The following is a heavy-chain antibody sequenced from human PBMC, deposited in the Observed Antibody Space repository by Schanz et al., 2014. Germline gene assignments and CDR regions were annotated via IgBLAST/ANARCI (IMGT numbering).Heavy chain of an antibody. CDR2: VYFSGTT. CDR1: GGSISSGESY. Sequence: QLQLQESGPGLVKPSETLSLTCTVSGGSISSGESYWGWIRQSPEEGLQYIGGVYFSGTTAYSPPLKGRVTISVDTSKTHFSLMLTSVTAADTAVYFCARHGGYYDVLNSFDIWGQGTLVTVSS. D-gene: IGHD3-16*01. V-gene: IGHV4-39*01. CDR3: ARHGGYYDVLNSFDI. J-gene: IGHJ5*02.